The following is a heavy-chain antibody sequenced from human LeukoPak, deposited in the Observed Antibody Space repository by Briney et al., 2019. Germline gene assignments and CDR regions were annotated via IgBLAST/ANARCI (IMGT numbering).Heavy chain of an antibody. Sequence: TGGSLRLSCAASGFTFSSYWMSWVRQAPGKGLEWVANMNQDGSEKYYVDSVKGRFTISRDNARKSLYLQMNSLRAEDTAVYYCASGRSARGGADYWGQGTLVTVSS. D-gene: IGHD3-3*01. J-gene: IGHJ4*02. CDR1: GFTFSSYW. CDR2: MNQDGSEK. CDR3: ASGRSARGGADY. V-gene: IGHV3-7*01.